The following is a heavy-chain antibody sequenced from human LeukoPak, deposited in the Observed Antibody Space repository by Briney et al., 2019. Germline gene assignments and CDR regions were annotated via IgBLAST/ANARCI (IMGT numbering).Heavy chain of an antibody. CDR2: IKKDGSQK. J-gene: IGHJ3*02. CDR1: GFTVRNTY. V-gene: IGHV3-7*05. D-gene: IGHD4-17*01. CDR3: ARDPTVSNFHDAFDI. Sequence: PGGSLRLSCAASGFTVRNTYMSWVRQAPGKGLEWVATIKKDGSQKEYVDSMKGRLTISRDNAKNSLYLQMNSLRAEDTAMYYCARDPTVSNFHDAFDIWGQGTMVTVSS.